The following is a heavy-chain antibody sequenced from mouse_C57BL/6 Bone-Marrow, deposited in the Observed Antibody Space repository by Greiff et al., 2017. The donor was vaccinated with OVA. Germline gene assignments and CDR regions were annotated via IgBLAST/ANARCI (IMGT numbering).Heavy chain of an antibody. CDR2: ISDGGSYT. CDR1: GFTFSSYA. J-gene: IGHJ3*01. Sequence: EVKLVESGGGLVKPGGSLKLSCAASGFTFSSYAMSWVRQTPEKRLEWVATISDGGSYTYYPDNVKGRFTISRDNAKNNLYLQMSHLKSEDTAMYYCARVYYDYLHWGQGTLVTVSA. D-gene: IGHD2-4*01. V-gene: IGHV5-4*03. CDR3: ARVYYDYLH.